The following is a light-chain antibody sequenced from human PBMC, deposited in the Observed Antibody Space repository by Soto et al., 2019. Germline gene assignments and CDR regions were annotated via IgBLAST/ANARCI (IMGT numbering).Light chain of an antibody. CDR3: QQYNDWPPLT. J-gene: IGKJ4*01. Sequence: EIVLTQSPGTLSLSPGERATLSCRASQSVTSTYLAWYQQKPGQAPRLLIYGTSTRATGVPARFSGSGSGTEFTLTISNLQSEDFAVYYCQQYNDWPPLTFGGGTKVDIK. CDR2: GTS. CDR1: QSVTSTY. V-gene: IGKV3-15*01.